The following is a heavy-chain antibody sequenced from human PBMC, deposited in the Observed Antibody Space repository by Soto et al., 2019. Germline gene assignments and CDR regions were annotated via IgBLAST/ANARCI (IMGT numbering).Heavy chain of an antibody. CDR3: ARDRGYDAHDYYYNAMDV. Sequence: GGSLRLSCAASGFTFSSYGMTWVRRAPGKGLEWVSFSSATGSGRYYADSVKGRFTISRDNSKNTLYLQMSSLRAEDTAVYYCARDRGYDAHDYYYNAMDVWGQGTMVTVSS. D-gene: IGHD2-15*01. J-gene: IGHJ6*02. CDR2: SSATGSGR. CDR1: GFTFSSYG. V-gene: IGHV3-23*01.